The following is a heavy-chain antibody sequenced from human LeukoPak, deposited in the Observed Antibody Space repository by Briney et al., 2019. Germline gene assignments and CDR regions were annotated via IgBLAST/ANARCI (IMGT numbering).Heavy chain of an antibody. CDR1: GGSISSYY. CDR3: ARCPRNYDSSGYYYVPFAFDI. CDR2: IYYSGST. D-gene: IGHD3-22*01. J-gene: IGHJ3*02. Sequence: SETLFLTCTVSGGSISSYYWSWIRQPPGKGLEWIGYIYYSGSTNYNPSLKSRVTISVDTSKNQFSLKLSSVTAADTAVYYCARCPRNYDSSGYYYVPFAFDIWGQGTMVTVSS. V-gene: IGHV4-59*01.